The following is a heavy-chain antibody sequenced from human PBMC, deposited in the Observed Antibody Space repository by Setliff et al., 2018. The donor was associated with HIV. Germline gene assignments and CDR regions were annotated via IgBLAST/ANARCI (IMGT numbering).Heavy chain of an antibody. CDR1: GVSISNYY. CDR3: ARAALGRAEVFDY. V-gene: IGHV4-59*01. J-gene: IGHJ4*02. Sequence: SETLSLTCTVSGVSISNYYWSWTRQPPGKGLEWIGYMYYSGNTNYNPSLKSRVTISVDTSKSQFSLKLNSVTAADTAVYYCARAALGRAEVFDYWGQGTLVTVSS. CDR2: MYYSGNT. D-gene: IGHD1-26*01.